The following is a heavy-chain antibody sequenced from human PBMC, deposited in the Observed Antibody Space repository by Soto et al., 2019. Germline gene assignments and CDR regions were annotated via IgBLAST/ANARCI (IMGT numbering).Heavy chain of an antibody. CDR2: IYPGDSDT. J-gene: IGHJ6*02. Sequence: PGESLQVSSQVSAYSFTSYCIGWVRQMPENGLEWMGIIYPGDSDTRYSPSFQGQVTISADKSISTAYLQWSSLKASDTAMYYCARQNQLPMGSIYYYYGMDVWGQGTTVTV. V-gene: IGHV5-51*01. D-gene: IGHD2-2*01. CDR1: AYSFTSYC. CDR3: ARQNQLPMGSIYYYYGMDV.